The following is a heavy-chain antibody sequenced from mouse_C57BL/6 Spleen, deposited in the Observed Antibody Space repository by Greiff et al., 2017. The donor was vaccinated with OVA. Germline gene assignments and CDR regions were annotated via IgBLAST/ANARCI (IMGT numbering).Heavy chain of an antibody. CDR3: TRKVDY. V-gene: IGHV1-15*01. CDR2: IDPETGGT. Sequence: VQLQQSGAELVRPGASVTLSCKASGYTFTDYEMHWVKQTPVHGLEWIGAIDPETGGTAYNQKFKGKAILTADKSSSPAYMELRSLTSEDSAVYYCTRKVDYWGQGTTLTVSS. J-gene: IGHJ2*01. CDR1: GYTFTDYE.